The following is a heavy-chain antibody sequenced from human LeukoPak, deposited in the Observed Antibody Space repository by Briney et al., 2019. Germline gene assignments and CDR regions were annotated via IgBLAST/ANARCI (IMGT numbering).Heavy chain of an antibody. CDR2: IYYSGST. D-gene: IGHD6-19*01. Sequence: PSETLSLTCTVSGGSISSSSYYWGWIRQPPGTGLEWIGSIYYSGSTYYNPSLKSRVTISVDTSKNQFSLRLSSVTAADTAVYYCARVSGQFYFYYYMDVWGKGTTVTISS. CDR3: ARVSGQFYFYYYMDV. CDR1: GGSISSSSYY. J-gene: IGHJ6*03. V-gene: IGHV4-39*01.